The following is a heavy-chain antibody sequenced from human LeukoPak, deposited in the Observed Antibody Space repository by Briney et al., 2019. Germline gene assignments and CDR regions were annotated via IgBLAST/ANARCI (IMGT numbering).Heavy chain of an antibody. CDR3: ARDRISTNFWSGYYDY. Sequence: SETLSLTCAVSGYSISSGYYWGWIRQPPGKGLEWIGSIYHSGSTYYNPSLKSRVTISVDTSKNQFSLKLSSVTAADTAVYYCARDRISTNFWSGYYDYWGQGTLVTVSS. J-gene: IGHJ4*02. CDR1: GYSISSGYY. D-gene: IGHD3-3*01. CDR2: IYHSGST. V-gene: IGHV4-38-2*02.